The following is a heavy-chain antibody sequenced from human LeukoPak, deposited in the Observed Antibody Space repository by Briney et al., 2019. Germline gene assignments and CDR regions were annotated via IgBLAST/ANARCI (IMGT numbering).Heavy chain of an antibody. CDR2: ISVINSGNT. V-gene: IGHV1-18*01. D-gene: IGHD2-21*02. Sequence: ASVKVSCKASGYTFSSYGINWVRQAPGQGLEWMGWISVINSGNTRYAQNFQGRLTMTTDTSTTTAYMELRSLRTDDTAVYYCSREFPFCGADCFSGVFDIWGQGTMVTVS. CDR3: SREFPFCGADCFSGVFDI. J-gene: IGHJ3*02. CDR1: GYTFSSYG.